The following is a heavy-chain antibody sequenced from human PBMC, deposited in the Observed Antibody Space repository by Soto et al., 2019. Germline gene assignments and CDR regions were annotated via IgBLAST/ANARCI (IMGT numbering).Heavy chain of an antibody. Sequence: ASVKVSCKASGYTFTSYAISWVRQAPGQGLEWMGWISAYNGNTNYAQKFQGRVTMTTDTSASTAYMELSSLRSEDTAVYYCARDLGGWPDYWGQGTLVTSPQ. CDR2: ISAYNGNT. J-gene: IGHJ4*02. CDR1: GYTFTSYA. D-gene: IGHD2-15*01. V-gene: IGHV1-18*01. CDR3: ARDLGGWPDY.